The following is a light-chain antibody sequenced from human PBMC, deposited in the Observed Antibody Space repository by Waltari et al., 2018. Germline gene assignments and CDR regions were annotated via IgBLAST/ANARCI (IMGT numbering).Light chain of an antibody. V-gene: IGKV3-11*01. CDR1: QSVSSY. CDR3: QQRSNWPPN. CDR2: DAS. J-gene: IGKJ4*01. Sequence: EIVLTQSPATLSLSPGERATLSCRASQSVSSYLAWYQQKPGQAPRLLIYDASNRATGITARFSGSGSGTDFTLTISSLEPEDFAVYYCQQRSNWPPNFGGGTKVEIK.